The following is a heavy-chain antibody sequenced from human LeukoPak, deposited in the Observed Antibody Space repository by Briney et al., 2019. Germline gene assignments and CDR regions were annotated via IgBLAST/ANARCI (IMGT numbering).Heavy chain of an antibody. Sequence: SETLSLTCTVSGGSISSYYWSWIRLPPGKGLEWIGYIYSSGSTNFNPSLKSRVTISVDTSKNQFSLKLSSVTAADTAVYYCARLGSPQGYGVNKAFDIWGHGTMVSVSS. J-gene: IGHJ3*02. CDR3: ARLGSPQGYGVNKAFDI. D-gene: IGHD4-23*01. V-gene: IGHV4-59*01. CDR2: IYSSGST. CDR1: GGSISSYY.